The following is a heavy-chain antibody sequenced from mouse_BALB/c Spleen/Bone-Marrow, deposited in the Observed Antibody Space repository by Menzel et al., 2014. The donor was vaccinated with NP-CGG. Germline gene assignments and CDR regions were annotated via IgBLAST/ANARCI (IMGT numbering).Heavy chain of an antibody. J-gene: IGHJ2*01. CDR1: GYAFTNYL. V-gene: IGHV1-54*01. CDR3: ARGITTGYFDY. CDR2: INPGSGGT. Sequence: QVQLQQPGAELVRPGTSVKVSCKASGYAFTNYLIEWVKQRPGQGLEWIGVINPGSGGTNYNEKSKGKATLTADKSSSTAYMQLSSLTSDDSAVYFCARGITTGYFDYWGQGTTLTVSS. D-gene: IGHD1-1*01.